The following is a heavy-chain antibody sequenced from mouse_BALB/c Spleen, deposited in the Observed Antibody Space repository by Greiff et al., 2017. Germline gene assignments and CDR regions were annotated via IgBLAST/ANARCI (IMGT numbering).Heavy chain of an antibody. CDR2: IHYSGST. V-gene: IGHV3-1*02. CDR1: GYSITSGYS. Sequence: EVQLEESGPDLVTPSQSLSLTCTVTGYSITSGYSWHWIRQFPGNKLEWMGYIHYSGSTNYNPSLTSRITITRDTSKNQFFLQLNSVTTEDTDTYYCARGDYNGDWFAYWGQGTLVTVSA. CDR3: ARGDYNGDWFAY. D-gene: IGHD1-2*01. J-gene: IGHJ3*01.